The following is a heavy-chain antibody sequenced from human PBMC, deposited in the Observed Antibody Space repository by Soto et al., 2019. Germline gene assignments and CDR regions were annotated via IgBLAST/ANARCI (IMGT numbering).Heavy chain of an antibody. V-gene: IGHV4-39*01. CDR2: IYYSGST. J-gene: IGHJ3*02. Sequence: SETLSLTCTVSGGSISSSNYYWGWIRQPPGKGLEWIGSIYYSGSTSYNSSLKSRVTISVDTSKNQFSLRLSSVTAADRAVYYCASPTLGAFDIWGQGTMVTV. CDR1: GGSISSSNYY. D-gene: IGHD3-16*01. CDR3: ASPTLGAFDI.